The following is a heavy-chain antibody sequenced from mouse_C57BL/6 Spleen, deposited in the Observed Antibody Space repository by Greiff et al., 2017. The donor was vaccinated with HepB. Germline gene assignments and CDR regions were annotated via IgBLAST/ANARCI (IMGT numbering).Heavy chain of an antibody. J-gene: IGHJ4*01. CDR2: IRSKRNNYAQ. Sequence: EVMLVESGGGLVQPKGSLKLSCAASGFSFNTYAMNWVRQAPGKGFEWVARIRSKRNNYAQYYADSVKDRFTISRDDSESMLYLQMNNLKTEDTAMYYCVRSAYYAMDYWGQGTSVTVSS. CDR3: VRSAYYAMDY. CDR1: GFSFNTYA. D-gene: IGHD6-1*01. V-gene: IGHV10-1*01.